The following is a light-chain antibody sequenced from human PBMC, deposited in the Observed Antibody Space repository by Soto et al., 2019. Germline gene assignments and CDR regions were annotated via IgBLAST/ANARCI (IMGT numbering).Light chain of an antibody. CDR1: QSVSSSY. CDR2: GAS. J-gene: IGKJ4*01. Sequence: EIVLTQSPGTLSLSPGERATLSCRASQSVSSSYLAWYQQKPGQAPRLLIYGASSRATGIPDRFSGSGSGTDFTLTISRLETEDFAVYYCQPYGSSPLTFGGGTKVDI. V-gene: IGKV3-20*01. CDR3: QPYGSSPLT.